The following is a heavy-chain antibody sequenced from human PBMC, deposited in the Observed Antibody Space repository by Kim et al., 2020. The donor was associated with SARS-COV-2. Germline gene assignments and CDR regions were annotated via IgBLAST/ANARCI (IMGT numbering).Heavy chain of an antibody. D-gene: IGHD2-2*01. CDR2: IIPIFGTA. Sequence: SVKVSCKASGGTFSSYAISWGRQAPGQGLEWMGGIIPIFGTANYAQKFQGRVTITADESTSTAYMELSSLRSEDTAVYYCAGDDVVVPAAVGRDYYYYGRDVWGQGPTVTVSS. J-gene: IGHJ6*02. CDR1: GGTFSSYA. V-gene: IGHV1-69*13. CDR3: AGDDVVVPAAVGRDYYYYGRDV.